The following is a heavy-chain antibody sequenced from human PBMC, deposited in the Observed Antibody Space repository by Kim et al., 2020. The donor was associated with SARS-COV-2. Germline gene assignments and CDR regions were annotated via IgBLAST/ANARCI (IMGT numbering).Heavy chain of an antibody. CDR1: GFSFSRFD. V-gene: IGHV3-13*04. CDR3: ARSNAAARFRLDV. CDR2: TGTTDNT. J-gene: IGHJ6*02. D-gene: IGHD6-13*01. Sequence: GGSLRLSCVGSGFSFSRFDMSWVRQRPGKGLEWVAATGTTDNTFYSVSAKGRFSVSREDATSSFYLQMNSLTAGDTAVYYCARSNAAARFRLDVLGQGTT.